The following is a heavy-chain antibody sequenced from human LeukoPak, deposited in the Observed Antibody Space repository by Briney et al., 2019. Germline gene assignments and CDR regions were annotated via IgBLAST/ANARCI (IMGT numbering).Heavy chain of an antibody. CDR1: GSSISSYY. D-gene: IGHD3-22*01. CDR3: ARNYYDSSDYEYYFDY. V-gene: IGHV4-59*01. Sequence: PSETLSLTCTVSGSSISSYYWSWIRQPPGKGLEWLGYIYYSGSTNYNPSLKSRVTISTSKNQFSLKLSSVTAADTAVYYCARNYYDSSDYEYYFDYWGQGTLVTVSS. J-gene: IGHJ4*02. CDR2: IYYSGST.